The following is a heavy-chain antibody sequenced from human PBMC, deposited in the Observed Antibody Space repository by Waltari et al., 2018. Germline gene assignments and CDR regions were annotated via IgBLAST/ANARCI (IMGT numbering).Heavy chain of an antibody. CDR1: VASAVEYY. CDR2: IYDSGAT. V-gene: IGHV4-59*02. CDR3: TRGLFGRSWTPYY. D-gene: IGHD3-10*01. Sequence: QVQLQESGPGLVRPSETLSLTRTVSVASAVEYYWNWTRLPPGKGLEWIGTIYDSGATYYNPSLKSRLTMLMDTSKNQFALILESVTAADRGLYYCTRGLFGRSWTPYYWGQGTLVTVSS. J-gene: IGHJ4*02.